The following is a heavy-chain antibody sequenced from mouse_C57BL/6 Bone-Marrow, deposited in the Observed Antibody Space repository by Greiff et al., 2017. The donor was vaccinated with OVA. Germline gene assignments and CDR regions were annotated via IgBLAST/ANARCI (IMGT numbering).Heavy chain of an antibody. CDR3: ARQDYYGSSYGYFDY. CDR2: INPGSGGT. D-gene: IGHD1-1*01. J-gene: IGHJ2*01. CDR1: GYAFTNYL. V-gene: IGHV1-54*01. Sequence: QVQLQQSGAELVRPGTSVKVSCKASGYAFTNYLIEWVKQRPGQGLEWIGVINPGSGGTNYNEKFKGKATLTADKSSSTAYMQLSSLTSEDSAVYFCARQDYYGSSYGYFDYWGQGTTLTVSS.